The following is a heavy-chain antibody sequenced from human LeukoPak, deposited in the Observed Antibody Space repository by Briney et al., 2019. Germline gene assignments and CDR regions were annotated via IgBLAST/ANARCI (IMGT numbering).Heavy chain of an antibody. Sequence: ASVKVSCKASGYTFTGYYMHWVRQAPGQGLEWMGWINPSSGGTNYAQKFQGWVTMTRDTSISTAYMEVSRLTSDDTAVYYCASQGSSLADGAYFDYWGQGTLVTVSS. CDR3: ASQGSSLADGAYFDY. CDR2: INPSSGGT. CDR1: GYTFTGYY. J-gene: IGHJ4*02. D-gene: IGHD4/OR15-4a*01. V-gene: IGHV1-2*04.